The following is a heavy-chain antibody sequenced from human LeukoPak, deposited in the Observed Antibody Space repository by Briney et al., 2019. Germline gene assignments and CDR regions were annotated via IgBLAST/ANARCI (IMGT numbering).Heavy chain of an antibody. D-gene: IGHD5-12*01. CDR2: IYPGDSDT. J-gene: IGHJ4*02. Sequence: GESLKISCKGSGYSFTNYWIAWVRQMPGKGLEWMGIIYPGDSDTRYSPSFQGQVTISADKSIGTAYLQWSSLKATDTAMYHCARRDSGYYYFDYWGQGTLVTVSS. V-gene: IGHV5-51*01. CDR1: GYSFTNYW. CDR3: ARRDSGYYYFDY.